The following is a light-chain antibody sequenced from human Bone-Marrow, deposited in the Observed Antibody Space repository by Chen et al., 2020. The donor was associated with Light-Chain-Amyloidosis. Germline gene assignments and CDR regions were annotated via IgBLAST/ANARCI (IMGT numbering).Light chain of an antibody. Sequence: DIQMTQSPSSLSASVGDRVTITCQASQDFSNYLNWYQQKPGKAPKLLIYDASNLETGVPSRFSGSGSGTDFTCTISGLQPEDIATYYGQQYDKLLTFGGGTKVEIK. CDR3: QQYDKLLT. CDR1: QDFSNY. V-gene: IGKV1-33*01. J-gene: IGKJ4*01. CDR2: DAS.